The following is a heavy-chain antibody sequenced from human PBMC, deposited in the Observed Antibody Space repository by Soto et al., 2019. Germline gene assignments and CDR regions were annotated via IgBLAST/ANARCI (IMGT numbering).Heavy chain of an antibody. CDR2: IFWDDDK. Sequence: SGPTLVNPTHTLTLTCTFSGFLLSTRGVGVGWIRQPPPKALEWLALIFWDDDKRYSTSLKSKLTITKDTSNTQVVLTMTNMDPVDPATYYCAHKYPWDTAMVDAFDYWGQGTLVTVSS. J-gene: IGHJ4*02. D-gene: IGHD5-18*01. V-gene: IGHV2-5*02. CDR3: AHKYPWDTAMVDAFDY. CDR1: GFLLSTRGVG.